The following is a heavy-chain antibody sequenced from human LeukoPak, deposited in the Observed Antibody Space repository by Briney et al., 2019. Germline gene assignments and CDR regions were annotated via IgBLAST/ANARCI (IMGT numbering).Heavy chain of an antibody. V-gene: IGHV1-2*02. CDR3: ARDAALYYYDSSGYYYFDY. CDR2: INPNSGGT. J-gene: IGHJ4*02. D-gene: IGHD3-22*01. CDR1: GYTFTGYY. Sequence: ASVKVSCKASGYTFTGYYMHWVRQAPGQGLEWMGWINPNSGGTNYAQKFQGRVTMTRGTSISTAYMELSRLRSDDTAVYYCARDAALYYYDSSGYYYFDYWGQGTLVTVSS.